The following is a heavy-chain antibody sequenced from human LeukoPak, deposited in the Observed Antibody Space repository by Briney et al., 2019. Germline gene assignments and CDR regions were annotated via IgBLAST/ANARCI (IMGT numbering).Heavy chain of an antibody. CDR3: AKSAFSSSWLGY. D-gene: IGHD2-2*01. CDR1: GFTFSSYA. Sequence: GGSLRLSCAASGFTFSSYAMSWVRQAPGKGLEWVSAISGSGGSTYYADSVKGRFTISRDNAKNSLYLQMNNLRAEDSAVYFCAKSAFSSSWLGYWGQGTLVTVSS. CDR2: ISGSGGST. J-gene: IGHJ4*02. V-gene: IGHV3-23*01.